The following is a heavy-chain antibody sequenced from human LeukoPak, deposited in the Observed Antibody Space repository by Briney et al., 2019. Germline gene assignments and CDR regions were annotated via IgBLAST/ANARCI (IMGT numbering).Heavy chain of an antibody. CDR2: ITGDGSGT. CDR3: SRTAAAAGQSFDY. CDR1: GYTFFNTYW. D-gene: IGHD6-13*01. V-gene: IGHV3-74*01. Sequence: GGSLRPSCAASGYTFFNTYWIHWVRLAPGKGLVWVSHITGDGSGTRYADSVKGRYTISRDNAKNTVYLQLNSLRAEDTAVYFCSRTAAAAGQSFDYWGRGTLVTVSS. J-gene: IGHJ4*02.